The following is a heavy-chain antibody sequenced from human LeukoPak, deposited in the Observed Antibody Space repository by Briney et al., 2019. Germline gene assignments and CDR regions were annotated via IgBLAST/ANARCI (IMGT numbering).Heavy chain of an antibody. CDR3: ARDHIVGATTSVYFQH. J-gene: IGHJ1*01. V-gene: IGHV1-18*01. CDR2: ISAYNGNT. D-gene: IGHD1-26*01. Sequence: ASVKVSCKASGYTFTSHGISWVRQAPGQGLEWMGWISAYNGNTNYAQKVQGRVTMTTDTSTSTAYMELRSLRSDDTAVYYCARDHIVGATTSVYFQHWGQGTLVTVSS. CDR1: GYTFTSHG.